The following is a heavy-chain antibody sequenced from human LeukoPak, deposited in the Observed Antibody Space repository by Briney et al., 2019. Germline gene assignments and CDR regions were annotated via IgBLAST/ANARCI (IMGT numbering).Heavy chain of an antibody. CDR1: GFTFSSYW. Sequence: PGGSLRLSCAASGFTFSSYWMSWVRQAPGKGLEWVANIKQDGSEKYYVDSVKGRFTISRDNAKNSLYLQMNSLRAEDTAVYYCAASLGYCSSTSCWSDAFDIWGQGTMVTVSS. CDR2: IKQDGSEK. D-gene: IGHD2-2*01. CDR3: AASLGYCSSTSCWSDAFDI. J-gene: IGHJ3*02. V-gene: IGHV3-7*03.